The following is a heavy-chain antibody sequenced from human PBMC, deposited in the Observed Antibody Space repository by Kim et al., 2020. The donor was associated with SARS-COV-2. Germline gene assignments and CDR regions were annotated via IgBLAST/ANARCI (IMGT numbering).Heavy chain of an antibody. D-gene: IGHD3-10*01. CDR3: ARDPSSRIRGLTYSYYGIDV. V-gene: IGHV3-30-3*01. CDR1: GFTFSCCV. Sequence: YIRLSCAASGFTFSCCVMHWVRQAPGKGLEWVAFISYDSSNKNYADSVKGRFTISRDNSKNTLYLQMNSLRAEDTALYYCARDPSSRIRGLTYSYYGIDVWGQGTTVTVSS. J-gene: IGHJ6*02. CDR2: ISYDSSNK.